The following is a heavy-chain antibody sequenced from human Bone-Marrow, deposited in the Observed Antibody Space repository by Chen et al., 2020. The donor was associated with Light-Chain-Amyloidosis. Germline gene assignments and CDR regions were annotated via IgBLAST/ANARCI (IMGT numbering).Heavy chain of an antibody. Sequence: EVQLVESGGGLVKPGGSLRFSCEASGFTFSGYWMSWVRQAPGKGLEWVANIKQSGSDKDYLESVKGRFTISRDNGKNSLYLQMNNLRAEDTAVYYCARVGFYNWNVHNAFDIWGQGTMVTVSS. J-gene: IGHJ3*02. CDR3: ARVGFYNWNVHNAFDI. CDR2: IKQSGSDK. D-gene: IGHD1-1*01. CDR1: GFTFSGYW. V-gene: IGHV3-7*01.